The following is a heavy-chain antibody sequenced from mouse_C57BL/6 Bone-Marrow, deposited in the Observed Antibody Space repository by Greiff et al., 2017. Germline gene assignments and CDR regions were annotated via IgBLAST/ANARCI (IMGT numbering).Heavy chain of an antibody. J-gene: IGHJ1*03. CDR3: ARQGYDGHLYFGV. Sequence: EVHLVESGGGLAQPGGSLKLSCAASGFTFSDYYMYWVRQTPEKRLEWVAYISNGGGSTYYPDTVKGRFTMSGDNAKNTLYLQMSRLKSEDSAMYYCARQGYDGHLYFGVWGTGTTVTVSA. V-gene: IGHV5-12*01. D-gene: IGHD2-14*01. CDR1: GFTFSDYY. CDR2: ISNGGGST.